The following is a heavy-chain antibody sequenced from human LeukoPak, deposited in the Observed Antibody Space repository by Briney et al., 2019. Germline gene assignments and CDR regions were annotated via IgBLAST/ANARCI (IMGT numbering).Heavy chain of an antibody. D-gene: IGHD2-15*01. J-gene: IGHJ5*02. CDR3: ARGGPARISRNWFDP. Sequence: ASVKVSCKASGYTFTGYYMHWVRQAPGQGLEWMGWINPNSGGTNYAQKFQGRVTMTRDTSISTAYMELSRLRSDDTAVYYCARGGPARISRNWFDPWGQGTLVTVSS. CDR1: GYTFTGYY. CDR2: INPNSGGT. V-gene: IGHV1-2*02.